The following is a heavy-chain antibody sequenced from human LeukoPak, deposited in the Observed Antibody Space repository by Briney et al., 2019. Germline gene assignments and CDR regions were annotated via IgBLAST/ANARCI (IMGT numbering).Heavy chain of an antibody. CDR2: IYYSGST. Sequence: KASQTLSLTCTVSGGSISSGDYYWSWIRQPPGKGLEWIGYIYYSGSTYYNPSLKSRVTISVDTSKNQFSLKLSSVTAADTAVYYCARAYDSSGYYWYWGQGTLVTVSS. CDR1: GGSISSGDYY. V-gene: IGHV4-30-4*01. CDR3: ARAYDSSGYYWY. D-gene: IGHD3-22*01. J-gene: IGHJ4*02.